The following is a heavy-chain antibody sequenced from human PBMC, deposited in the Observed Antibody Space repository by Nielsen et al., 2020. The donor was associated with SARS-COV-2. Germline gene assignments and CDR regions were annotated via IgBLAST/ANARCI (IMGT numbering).Heavy chain of an antibody. CDR3: ARDVLLWFGESPRGMDV. D-gene: IGHD3-10*01. CDR2: ISAYNGNT. CDR1: GYTFTSYG. Sequence: ASVKVSCKASGYTFTSYGISWVRQAPGQGLEWMGWISAYNGNTNYAQKLQGRVTMTTDTSTSTAYMELRSLRSDDTALYYCARDVLLWFGESPRGMDVWGQGTTVTVSS. V-gene: IGHV1-18*01. J-gene: IGHJ6*02.